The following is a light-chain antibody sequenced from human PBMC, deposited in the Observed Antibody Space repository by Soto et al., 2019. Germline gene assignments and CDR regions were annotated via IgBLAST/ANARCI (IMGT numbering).Light chain of an antibody. J-gene: IGLJ1*01. V-gene: IGLV2-14*01. CDR2: EVT. CDR1: SSDVGGYNY. Sequence: QSVLTQPASVSGSPGQSITISCTGTSSDVGGYNYVSWYQQHPGKAPKLIIYEVTNRPSGISYRFSGSKSGNTASLTISGLQAEDEADYYCSSHISSNTRVLGTGTKVTVL. CDR3: SSHISSNTRV.